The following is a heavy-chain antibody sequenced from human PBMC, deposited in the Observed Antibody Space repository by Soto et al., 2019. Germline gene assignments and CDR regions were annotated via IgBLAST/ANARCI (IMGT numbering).Heavy chain of an antibody. D-gene: IGHD3-22*01. V-gene: IGHV3-23*01. J-gene: IGHJ4*02. CDR3: AKAQWLLVGDYIDS. CDR1: GFPLSVYA. Sequence: PGGSLRLSCAASGFPLSVYAMAWVRQAPGKGLEWVSTIADTSGTSYYADSVKGRFTLSRDISTNTLHLQMNSLRVDDTAVYYCAKAQWLLVGDYIDSWGQGTLVTVSS. CDR2: IADTSGTS.